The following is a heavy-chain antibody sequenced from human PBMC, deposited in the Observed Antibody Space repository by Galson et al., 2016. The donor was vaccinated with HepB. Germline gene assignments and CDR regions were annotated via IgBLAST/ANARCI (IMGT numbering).Heavy chain of an antibody. CDR1: GFTFSSYG. V-gene: IGHV3-33*01. CDR2: IWYDGSNK. J-gene: IGHJ4*02. Sequence: SLRLSCAASGFTFSSYGMHWVRQAPGKGLEWVAVIWYDGSNKYYADSVKGRFTISRDNSKNTLYLQMNSLRAEDTAVYYCAGGIMTTVTTSFDYWGQGTLVTVSS. CDR3: AGGIMTTVTTSFDY. D-gene: IGHD4-17*01.